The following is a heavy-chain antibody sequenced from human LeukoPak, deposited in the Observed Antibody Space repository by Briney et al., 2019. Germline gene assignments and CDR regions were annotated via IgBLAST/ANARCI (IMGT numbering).Heavy chain of an antibody. J-gene: IGHJ4*02. CDR1: GYIFTGYY. Sequence: ASVKVSCKASGYIFTGYYIHWVRQAPGQGLEWMGWINPNSGGTNYAQKFRGRVTMTRDTSISTAYMELSRLRSDDTAVYYCASRSYYYDSSGYQLDYWGQGTLVTVSS. CDR2: INPNSGGT. V-gene: IGHV1-2*02. CDR3: ASRSYYYDSSGYQLDY. D-gene: IGHD3-22*01.